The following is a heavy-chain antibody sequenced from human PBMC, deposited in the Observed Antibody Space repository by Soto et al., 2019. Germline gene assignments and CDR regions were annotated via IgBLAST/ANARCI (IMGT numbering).Heavy chain of an antibody. Sequence: NPSETLSLTCDVYGGSFSGYYWTWIRQPPVTGLEWIGEINHSGSTNYNPSLKSRVTISVDTSKNQFSLKLTSVTAADTAVYYCARSGYSYGPNPLLYWGQGTLVTVS. CDR2: INHSGST. CDR3: ARSGYSYGPNPLLY. V-gene: IGHV4-34*01. J-gene: IGHJ4*02. D-gene: IGHD5-18*01. CDR1: GGSFSGYY.